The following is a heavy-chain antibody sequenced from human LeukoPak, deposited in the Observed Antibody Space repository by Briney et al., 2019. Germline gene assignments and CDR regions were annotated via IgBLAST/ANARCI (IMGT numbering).Heavy chain of an antibody. Sequence: SETLSLTCTVSGGSISSYYWSWIRQPPGKGLEWIGYIYYSGSTNYNPSLKRRVTISVDTSKKQLSLKLSSVTAADTAVYYCARGYSYGPYYYYYYMDVWGKGTTVTVSS. CDR1: GGSISSYY. CDR3: ARGYSYGPYYYYYYMDV. CDR2: IYYSGST. J-gene: IGHJ6*03. D-gene: IGHD5-18*01. V-gene: IGHV4-59*01.